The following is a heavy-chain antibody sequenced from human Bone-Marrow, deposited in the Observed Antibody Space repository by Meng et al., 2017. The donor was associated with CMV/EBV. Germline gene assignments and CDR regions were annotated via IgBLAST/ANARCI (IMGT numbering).Heavy chain of an antibody. CDR2: TVYGGST. CDR1: GFTFSSYW. Sequence: ESLKISCAASGFTFSSYWMSWIRQSPGKGLEWIGQTVYGGSTNYNPSLKSRLTISIDTSKNQFSLNLNSATAADTALYYCAGLIVGNGGRGHWGQGTMVTVSS. J-gene: IGHJ3*01. CDR3: AGLIVGNGGRGH. D-gene: IGHD2/OR15-2a*01. V-gene: IGHV4-59*01.